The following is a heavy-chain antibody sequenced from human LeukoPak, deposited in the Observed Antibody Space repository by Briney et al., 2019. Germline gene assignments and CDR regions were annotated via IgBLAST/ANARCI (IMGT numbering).Heavy chain of an antibody. J-gene: IGHJ4*02. CDR3: ARDRGDGPLDY. CDR1: GFAFSSYS. Sequence: PGGSLRLSCAASGFAFSSYSMNWVRQAPGKGLEWVSSITSSSGYIYYAGSVKGRFTISRGNAKNSLPLQVNSLRAEDTAVYYCARDRGDGPLDYWGQGTLVTVSS. CDR2: ITSSSGYI. V-gene: IGHV3-21*01. D-gene: IGHD5-24*01.